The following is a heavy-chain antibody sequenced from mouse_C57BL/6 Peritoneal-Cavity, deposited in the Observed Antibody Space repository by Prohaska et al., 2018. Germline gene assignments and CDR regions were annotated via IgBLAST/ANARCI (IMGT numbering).Heavy chain of an antibody. J-gene: IGHJ1*03. V-gene: IGHV1-26*01. CDR1: GSTFTDYY. CDR2: INPNNGVT. Sequence: DVPLQQSGPELVSPGASVTIYCNASGSTFTDYYMNWVKQSHGKSLEWIGDINPNNGVTSYNQKFKGKATLTVDKSYSTAYMELRSLTSEDSAVYYCAYGDFNVWGTGTTVTVSS. CDR3: AYGDFNV. D-gene: IGHD1-1*02.